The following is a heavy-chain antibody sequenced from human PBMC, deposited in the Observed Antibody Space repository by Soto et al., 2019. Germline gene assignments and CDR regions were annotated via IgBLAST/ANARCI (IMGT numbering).Heavy chain of an antibody. CDR2: INPNSGGT. D-gene: IGHD1-26*01. V-gene: IGHV1-2*04. Sequence: ASVKVSCKASGYTFTSYAMHWVRQAPGQGLEWMGWINPNSGGTNYAQKFQGWVTMTRDTSISTAYMELSRLRSDDTAVYYCARTRGASIYGMDVWGQGTTVTVSS. J-gene: IGHJ6*02. CDR1: GYTFTSYA. CDR3: ARTRGASIYGMDV.